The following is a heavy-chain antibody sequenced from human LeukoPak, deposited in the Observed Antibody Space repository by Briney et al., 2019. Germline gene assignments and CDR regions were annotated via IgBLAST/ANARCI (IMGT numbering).Heavy chain of an antibody. Sequence: AGGSLRLSCTASGFTFSIFWMHWVRQAPGKGLEWVSLINSNGRTTTYGDAVKGRFTISRDNAKNMLYLQMNRLTAEDTAMYFCARGGSTVTTISSSWGQGTLVTVSS. J-gene: IGHJ5*02. CDR2: INSNGRTT. CDR1: GFTFSIFW. D-gene: IGHD4-11*01. CDR3: ARGGSTVTTISSS. V-gene: IGHV3-74*01.